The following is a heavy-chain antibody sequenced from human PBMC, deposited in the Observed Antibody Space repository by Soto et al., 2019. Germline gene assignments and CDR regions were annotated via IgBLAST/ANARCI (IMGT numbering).Heavy chain of an antibody. D-gene: IGHD4-17*01. CDR3: AKRGWVTKPAQYYYYYGMDV. V-gene: IGHV3-23*01. CDR2: ISGSGGST. J-gene: IGHJ6*02. Sequence: HPGGSLRLSCAASGFTFSSYAMSWVRQAPGKGLEWVSAISGSGGSTYYADSVKGRFTISRDNSKNTPYLQMNSLRAEDTAVYYCAKRGWVTKPAQYYYYYGMDVWGQGTTVTVSS. CDR1: GFTFSSYA.